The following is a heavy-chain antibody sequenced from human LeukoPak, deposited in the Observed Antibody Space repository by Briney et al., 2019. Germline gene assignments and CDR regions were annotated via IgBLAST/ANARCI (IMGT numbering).Heavy chain of an antibody. J-gene: IGHJ4*02. CDR3: ARAKVHHDY. CDR2: ISYDGSNK. V-gene: IGHV3-30*03. Sequence: GGSLRLSCAASGLTFSNYWMDWVRQAPGKGLEWVAVISYDGSNKYYADSVKGRFTISRDNSKNTLYLQMNSLRAEDTAVYYCARAKVHHDYWGQGTLVTVSS. CDR1: GLTFSNYW.